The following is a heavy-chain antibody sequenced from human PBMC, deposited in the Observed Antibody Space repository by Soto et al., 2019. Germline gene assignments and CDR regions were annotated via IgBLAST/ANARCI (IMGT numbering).Heavy chain of an antibody. CDR2: VYHTGRT. Sequence: QVQLQESGPGLVKPSETLSLTCTVSGGSFKSGSYSWSWIRQSPGKGLEWIGYVYHTGRTSYNPSLKSRVSISMDTSKNQFSLNLDSVTAADTAVYFCARDFAYFDSCGQGTLVTVSS. D-gene: IGHD3-3*01. J-gene: IGHJ4*02. CDR1: GGSFKSGSYS. V-gene: IGHV4-61*01. CDR3: ARDFAYFDS.